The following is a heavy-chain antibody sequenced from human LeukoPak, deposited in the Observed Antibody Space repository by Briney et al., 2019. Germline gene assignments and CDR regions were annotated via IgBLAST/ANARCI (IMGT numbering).Heavy chain of an antibody. V-gene: IGHV4-30-4*01. CDR1: GGSISSGDYY. D-gene: IGHD3-10*01. CDR3: ARDYYGSGSYSWFDP. Sequence: SETLSLTCTVSGGSISSGDYYWSWIRQPPGKGLEWIGYIYYSGSTYYNPSLKSRVTISVDTSKNQFSLKLSSVTAADTAVYYCARDYYGSGSYSWFDPWGQGTLVTVSS. J-gene: IGHJ5*02. CDR2: IYYSGST.